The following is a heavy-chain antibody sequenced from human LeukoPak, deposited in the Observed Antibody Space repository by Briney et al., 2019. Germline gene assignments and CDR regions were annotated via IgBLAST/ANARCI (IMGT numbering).Heavy chain of an antibody. CDR2: LLYDGNNE. Sequence: GGSLRLSCAASGSTFSSYDMQWVRHAPGKGREWVALLLYDGNNEKYADSVKGRFTISRDNSKNTLYLQMDSLRAEDTAVYYCAKDRGVAVRPLTFDYWGQGTLVTVSS. J-gene: IGHJ4*02. CDR1: GSTFSSYD. D-gene: IGHD6-6*01. CDR3: AKDRGVAVRPLTFDY. V-gene: IGHV3-33*06.